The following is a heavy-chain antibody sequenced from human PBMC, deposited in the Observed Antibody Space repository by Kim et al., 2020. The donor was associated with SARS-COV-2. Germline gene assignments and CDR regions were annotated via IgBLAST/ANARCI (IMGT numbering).Heavy chain of an antibody. V-gene: IGHV3-30-3*01. CDR2: ISYDGSNK. D-gene: IGHD2-2*01. CDR1: GFTFSSYA. J-gene: IGHJ5*02. CDR3: ARDRIGYCSSTSCPPGWFDP. Sequence: GGSLRLSCAASGFTFSSYAMHWVRQAPGKGLEWVAVISYDGSNKYYADSVKGRFTISRDNSKNTLYLQMNSLRAEDTAVYYCARDRIGYCSSTSCPPGWFDPWGQGTLVTVSS.